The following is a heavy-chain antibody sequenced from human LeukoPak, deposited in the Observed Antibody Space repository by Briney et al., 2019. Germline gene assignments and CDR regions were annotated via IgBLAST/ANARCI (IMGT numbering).Heavy chain of an antibody. CDR1: GITLSNYG. D-gene: IGHD6-13*01. CDR3: AKDRGRAAAGTGGFDY. J-gene: IGHJ4*02. CDR2: ISERGGST. V-gene: IGHV3-23*01. Sequence: PGGSLRLSCVVSGITLSNYGMSWVRQAPGKGLEWVSGISERGGSTNYADSVKGRFIISRDTSKNTVYLQMNSLRAEDTAVYYCAKDRGRAAAGTGGFDYWGQGTLVTVSS.